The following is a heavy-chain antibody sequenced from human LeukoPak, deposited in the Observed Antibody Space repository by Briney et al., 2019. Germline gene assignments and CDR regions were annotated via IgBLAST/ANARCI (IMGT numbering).Heavy chain of an antibody. Sequence: TPGGSLRLSCAASGFTFSSYSMNWVRQAPGKGLEWVSSISSSSSYIYYADSVKGRFTISRDNAKNSLYLQMNSLRAEDTAVYYCTRESYYYGSGTESWFDPWGQGTLVTVSS. CDR1: GFTFSSYS. V-gene: IGHV3-21*01. CDR3: TRESYYYGSGTESWFDP. CDR2: ISSSSSYI. J-gene: IGHJ5*02. D-gene: IGHD3-10*01.